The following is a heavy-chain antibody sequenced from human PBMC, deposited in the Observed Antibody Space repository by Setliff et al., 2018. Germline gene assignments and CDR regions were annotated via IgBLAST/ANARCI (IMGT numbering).Heavy chain of an antibody. J-gene: IGHJ3*02. V-gene: IGHV1-18*03. CDR3: ASTGTHSTNAFDI. Sequence: ASVKVSCKTSGYSFTVFGISWVRQAPGQGLEWMGWISPYYGSTNYAQKFQGRVTMTTDTSTSTAYMELTSLTSEDMAVYYCASTGTHSTNAFDIWGQGTMVTVSS. D-gene: IGHD2-8*02. CDR2: ISPYYGST. CDR1: GYSFTVFG.